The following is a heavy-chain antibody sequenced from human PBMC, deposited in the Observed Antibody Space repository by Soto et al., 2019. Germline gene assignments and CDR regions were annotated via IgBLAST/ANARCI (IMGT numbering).Heavy chain of an antibody. V-gene: IGHV3-48*01. Sequence: EVQLVASGGGLVQPGGSLRLSCAASGFTFSSYSMNWVRQAPGKGLEWVSYISSSSSTIYYADSVKGRFTISRDNAKNSLYLQMNSLRAEDTAVYYCAREVLRYFDWLSSSAFDIWGQGTMVTVSS. D-gene: IGHD3-9*01. J-gene: IGHJ3*02. CDR1: GFTFSSYS. CDR3: AREVLRYFDWLSSSAFDI. CDR2: ISSSSSTI.